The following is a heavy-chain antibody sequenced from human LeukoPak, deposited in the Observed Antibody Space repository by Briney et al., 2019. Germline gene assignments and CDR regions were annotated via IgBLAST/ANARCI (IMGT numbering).Heavy chain of an antibody. Sequence: GGSLRLSCAASGFTFSSYAISWVRQAPGQGLEWMGWISAYNGNTNYAQKLQGRVTMTTDTSTSTAYMELRSLRSDDTAVYYCARVSDTNGNYDFWSGYRNYYYYYYMDVWGKGTTVTVSS. CDR3: ARVSDTNGNYDFWSGYRNYYYYYYMDV. CDR2: ISAYNGNT. V-gene: IGHV1-18*01. J-gene: IGHJ6*03. D-gene: IGHD3-3*01. CDR1: GFTFSSYA.